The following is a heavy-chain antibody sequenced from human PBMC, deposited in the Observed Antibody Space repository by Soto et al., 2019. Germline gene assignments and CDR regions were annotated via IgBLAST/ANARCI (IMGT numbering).Heavy chain of an antibody. CDR2: IYPGDSNI. Sequence: HGESLKISCHASGYIFHNYWIGWVLQMPGKGLEWLGIIYPGDSNIRYNPSFQGQVTISADKSLSTTYLHWSSLKASDTAMYYCARQRYFDYWGQGTLVTVSS. V-gene: IGHV5-51*01. J-gene: IGHJ4*02. CDR3: ARQRYFDY. CDR1: GYIFHNYW.